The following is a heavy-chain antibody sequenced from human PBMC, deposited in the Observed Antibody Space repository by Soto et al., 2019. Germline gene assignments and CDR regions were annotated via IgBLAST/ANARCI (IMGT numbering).Heavy chain of an antibody. CDR1: GYTFTSYA. Sequence: QVQLVQSGAEEKKPGASLKVSCKASGYTFTSYAMHWVRQAPGQRLEWMGGINAGNGNTKYSQKFQGRVTITRDTSASTAYMELSSLRSEDTAVYYCARAPSWWYFDLWGRGTLVTVSS. J-gene: IGHJ2*01. CDR3: ARAPSWWYFDL. V-gene: IGHV1-3*05. CDR2: INAGNGNT.